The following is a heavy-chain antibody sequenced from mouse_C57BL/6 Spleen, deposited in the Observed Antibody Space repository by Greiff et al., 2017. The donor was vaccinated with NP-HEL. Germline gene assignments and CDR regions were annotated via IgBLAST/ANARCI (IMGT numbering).Heavy chain of an antibody. Sequence: QVQLQQPGAELVKPGASVKLSCKASGYTFTSYWMHWVKQRPGQGLEWIGMIHPNSGSTNYNEKFKSKGTLTVDKSSSTAYMQLSSLTSEDSAVYYCARKFITTAVDYWGQGTTLTVSS. J-gene: IGHJ2*01. CDR2: IHPNSGST. CDR3: ARKFITTAVDY. V-gene: IGHV1-64*01. D-gene: IGHD1-1*01. CDR1: GYTFTSYW.